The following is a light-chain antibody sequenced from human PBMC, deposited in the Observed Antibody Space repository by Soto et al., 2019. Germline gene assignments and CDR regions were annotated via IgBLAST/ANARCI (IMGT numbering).Light chain of an antibody. Sequence: QSALTQPPSASGSPGQSVTISCTGTSSDVGGYNSVSWYQQHPGKAPKLMIYEVSKRPSGVPDRFSGSKSGNTASLTVSGLQAEDEADYYCSSYAGSLLYVFGTGTKLPS. CDR1: SSDVGGYNS. CDR3: SSYAGSLLYV. V-gene: IGLV2-8*01. CDR2: EVS. J-gene: IGLJ1*01.